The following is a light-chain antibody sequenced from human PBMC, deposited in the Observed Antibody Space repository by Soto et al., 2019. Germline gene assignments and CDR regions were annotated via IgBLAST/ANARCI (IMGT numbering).Light chain of an antibody. J-gene: IGKJ2*01. CDR2: LGS. CDR3: MQALQTPYT. Sequence: DIVMTQSPLSLPVTPGEPASISCRSSQSLLHSNGYNYLDWYLQKPGQSPQLLIYLGSNRASGVPARFSGSGSGTDFTLKSSRVEAEDVGVYYCMQALQTPYTFGQGTKLEIK. CDR1: QSLLHSNGYNY. V-gene: IGKV2-28*01.